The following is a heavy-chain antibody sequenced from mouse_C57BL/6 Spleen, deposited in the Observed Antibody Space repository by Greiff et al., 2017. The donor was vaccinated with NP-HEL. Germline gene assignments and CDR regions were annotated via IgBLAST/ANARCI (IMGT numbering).Heavy chain of an antibody. V-gene: IGHV1-64*01. CDR3: ARNHYGRGYYAMDY. D-gene: IGHD1-1*01. CDR1: GYTFTSYW. Sequence: QVQLKQPGAELVKPGASVKLSCKASGYTFTSYWMHWVKQRPGQGLEWIGMIHPNSGSTNYNEKFKSKATLTVDKSSSTAYMQLSSLTSEDSAVYYCARNHYGRGYYAMDYWGQGTSVTVSS. CDR2: IHPNSGST. J-gene: IGHJ4*01.